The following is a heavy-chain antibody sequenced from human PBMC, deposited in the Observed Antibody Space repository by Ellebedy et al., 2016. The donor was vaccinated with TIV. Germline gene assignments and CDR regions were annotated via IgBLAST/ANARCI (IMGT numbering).Heavy chain of an antibody. V-gene: IGHV4-34*01. CDR2: INHSGST. Sequence: SETLSLTXAVYGGSFSGYYWSWIRQPPGKGLEWIGEINHSGSTNYNPSLKSRVTISVDTSKNQFSLKLSSVTAADTAVYYCARRARIAAAGTIKRAFDIWGQGTMVTVSS. J-gene: IGHJ3*02. D-gene: IGHD6-13*01. CDR1: GGSFSGYY. CDR3: ARRARIAAAGTIKRAFDI.